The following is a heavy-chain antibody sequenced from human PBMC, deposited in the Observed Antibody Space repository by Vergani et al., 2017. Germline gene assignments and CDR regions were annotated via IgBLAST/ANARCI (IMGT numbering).Heavy chain of an antibody. J-gene: IGHJ3*02. Sequence: QVQLVQSGAEVKKPGASVKVSCKASGYIFTGYYMHWVRQAPGQGLEWMGWINPNSGGTNYAQKFQGRVTMTRNTSISTAYMELSSLRSEDTAVYYCARGSYYYDPHAFDIWGQGTMVTVSS. V-gene: IGHV1-2*02. D-gene: IGHD3-22*01. CDR3: ARGSYYYDPHAFDI. CDR1: GYIFTGYY. CDR2: INPNSGGT.